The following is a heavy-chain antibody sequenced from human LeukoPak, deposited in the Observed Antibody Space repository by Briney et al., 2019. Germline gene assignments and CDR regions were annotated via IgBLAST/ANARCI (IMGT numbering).Heavy chain of an antibody. J-gene: IGHJ5*02. Sequence: PSETLSLTCTVSGDSIDNYYWSWIRQPAGKGLEWIGRLYPRGNTNYNPSLKSRVSMSADPSKNQFSLKLSSVTAADTAVYYCARGRPVLLWFGEPSNWFDPWGQGTLVTVSS. CDR1: GDSIDNYY. D-gene: IGHD3-10*01. V-gene: IGHV4-4*07. CDR2: LYPRGNT. CDR3: ARGRPVLLWFGEPSNWFDP.